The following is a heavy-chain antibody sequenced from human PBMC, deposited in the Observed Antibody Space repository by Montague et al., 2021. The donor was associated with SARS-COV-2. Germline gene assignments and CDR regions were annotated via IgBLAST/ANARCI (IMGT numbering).Heavy chain of an antibody. CDR1: GFTFSSYA. Sequence: SLSLSCAASGFTFSSYAMSWVRQAPGKGLEWVSGISDSGVYTYYADSVKGRFTISRDNSKNTLYLQMNSLRAEDTAVYHCARTLYERGGMDVWGQGTTVTVSS. J-gene: IGHJ6*02. V-gene: IGHV3-23*01. D-gene: IGHD3-3*01. CDR2: ISDSGVYT. CDR3: ARTLYERGGMDV.